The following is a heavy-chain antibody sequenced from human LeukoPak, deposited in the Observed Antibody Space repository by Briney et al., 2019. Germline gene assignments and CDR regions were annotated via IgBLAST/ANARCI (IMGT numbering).Heavy chain of an antibody. D-gene: IGHD2-2*01. CDR1: GGSFSSGTNY. V-gene: IGHV4-61*05. J-gene: IGHJ3*02. CDR3: ARLSGVNVPHNLHAFDI. Sequence: PSETLSLTCTVSGGSFSSGTNYWGWIRQPPGKGLEWIGDVYYSGGSTYNPSLKSRVPISGDMSKSQFSLRLRSLAAEARPGYYCARLSGVNVPHNLHAFDIWGQGTKVTVSS. CDR2: VYYSGGS.